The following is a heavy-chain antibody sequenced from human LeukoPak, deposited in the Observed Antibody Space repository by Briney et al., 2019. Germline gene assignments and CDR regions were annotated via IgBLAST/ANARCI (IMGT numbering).Heavy chain of an antibody. CDR3: ARVSPKEDSGYDDY. D-gene: IGHD5-12*01. J-gene: IGHJ4*02. CDR1: GYSISSGSY. CDR2: IYRSGDT. Sequence: SETLSLTCAVSGYSISSGSYWGWVRQPPGKGLEWIGSIYRSGDTYYNPSLRSRLTISVDKFKNQFSLKLTSMTAADTAVYYCARVSPKEDSGYDDYWGQGTLVTVSS. V-gene: IGHV4-38-2*01.